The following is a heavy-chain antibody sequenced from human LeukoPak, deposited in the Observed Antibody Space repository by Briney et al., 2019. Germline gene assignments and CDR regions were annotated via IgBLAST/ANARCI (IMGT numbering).Heavy chain of an antibody. CDR3: ARELVGALSSFDY. Sequence: PGRSLRLSCAASGFTFSSYGMHWVRQAPGKGLEWVSSIDSSSGYIYYADSVRGRLTISRDNAKNSLYLQMNGLRAEDTAIYYCARELVGALSSFDYWGQGTLVTVSS. J-gene: IGHJ4*02. D-gene: IGHD1-26*01. CDR2: IDSSSGYI. V-gene: IGHV3-21*06. CDR1: GFTFSSYG.